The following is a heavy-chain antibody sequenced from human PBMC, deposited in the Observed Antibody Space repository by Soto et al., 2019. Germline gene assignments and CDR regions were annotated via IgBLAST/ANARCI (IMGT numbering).Heavy chain of an antibody. CDR2: IIPMLTVT. CDR3: SIGSWSAETFDV. J-gene: IGHJ3*01. CDR1: GGTFSTYT. D-gene: IGHD6-25*01. V-gene: IGHV1-69*02. Sequence: QVHLEQSGAEVKKPGSSVKVSCKAAGGTFSTYTLIWVRQAPGHGLEWMGRIIPMLTVTNSAQKFQGRVTLTAEKSTSTAFMELTSLTSDDTAVYYCSIGSWSAETFDVWGQGTMVTVSS.